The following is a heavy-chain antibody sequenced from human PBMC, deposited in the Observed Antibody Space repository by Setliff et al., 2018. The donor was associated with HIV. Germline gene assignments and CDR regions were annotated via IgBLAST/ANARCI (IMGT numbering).Heavy chain of an antibody. Sequence: SETLSLTCTVSDASISTGDYYWSWIRQSPGKGLEWIGLIYISGSTIYNPSLKSRVTITINTSKRQFSLNLSSVTAADSAMYYCARESGIVGAQGFDYWSQGTLVTVSS. CDR2: IYISGST. V-gene: IGHV4-61*02. CDR1: DASISTGDYY. J-gene: IGHJ4*02. D-gene: IGHD1-26*01. CDR3: ARESGIVGAQGFDY.